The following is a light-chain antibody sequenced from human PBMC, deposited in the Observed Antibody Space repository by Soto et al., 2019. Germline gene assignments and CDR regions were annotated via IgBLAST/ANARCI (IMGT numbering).Light chain of an antibody. CDR1: SSDVGGYNY. J-gene: IGLJ1*01. CDR2: EVS. Sequence: QSALTQPPSASGSPGQSVTISCTGTSSDVGGYNYVSWYQQHPGKAPKLMIYEVSKRPSGVPDRFSGSKSGNTASLTVSGLQAEDEADYYCISYAGSNLLYVFGTVTKLTV. V-gene: IGLV2-8*01. CDR3: ISYAGSNLLYV.